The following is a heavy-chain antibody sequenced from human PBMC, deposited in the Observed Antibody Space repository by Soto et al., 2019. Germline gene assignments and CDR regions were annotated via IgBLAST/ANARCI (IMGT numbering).Heavy chain of an antibody. V-gene: IGHV3-21*01. CDR1: GFTFSSYS. D-gene: IGHD2-15*01. CDR3: ARSRVAATRNGYGMDV. J-gene: IGHJ6*02. CDR2: ISSSSSYI. Sequence: EVQLVESGGGLVKPGGSLRLSCAASGFTFSSYSMNWVRQAPGKGLEWVSSISSSSSYIYYADSVKGRFTISRDNAKNSLYLQMNSLRAEDTAVYYCARSRVAATRNGYGMDVWGQGTTVTVSS.